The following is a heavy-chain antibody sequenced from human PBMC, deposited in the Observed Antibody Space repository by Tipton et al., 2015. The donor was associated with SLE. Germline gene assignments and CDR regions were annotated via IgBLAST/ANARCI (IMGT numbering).Heavy chain of an antibody. CDR2: ISHGGIT. V-gene: IGHV4-34*01. D-gene: IGHD3-10*01. Sequence: TLSLTCAVYGGSFSGYYWTWIRQPPGKGLEWIGEISHGGITNYYPSLKSRVTISVDTSKNQFSLKLSSVTAADTAVYYCARGRGIHLFDYWGQGTLVTVSS. CDR3: ARGRGIHLFDY. J-gene: IGHJ4*02. CDR1: GGSFSGYY.